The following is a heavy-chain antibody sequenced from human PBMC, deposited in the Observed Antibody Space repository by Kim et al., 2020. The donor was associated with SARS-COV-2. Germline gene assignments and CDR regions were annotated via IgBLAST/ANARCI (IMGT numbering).Heavy chain of an antibody. CDR1: GGSFSGYY. CDR3: ARMKYYYDSSGYYNDY. Sequence: SETLSLTCAVYGGSFSGYYWSWIRQPPGKGLEWIGEINHSGSTNYNPSLKSRVTISVDTSKNQFSLKLSSVTAADTAVYYCARMKYYYDSSGYYNDYWGQGTLVTVSS. D-gene: IGHD3-22*01. V-gene: IGHV4-34*01. CDR2: INHSGST. J-gene: IGHJ4*02.